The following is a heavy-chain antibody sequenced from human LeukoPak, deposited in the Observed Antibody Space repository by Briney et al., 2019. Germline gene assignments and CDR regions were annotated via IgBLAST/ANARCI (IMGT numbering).Heavy chain of an antibody. V-gene: IGHV4-39*07. D-gene: IGHD3-10*01. Sequence: PSETLSLTCSVSGGSISSSSYSWGWIRQPPGKGLEWIGEINHSGSTNYNPSLKSRVTISVDTSKNQFSLKLSSVTAADTAVYYCARIYGSGSYHYYYYYMDVWGKGTTVTVSS. CDR2: INHSGST. CDR1: GGSISSSSYS. CDR3: ARIYGSGSYHYYYYYMDV. J-gene: IGHJ6*03.